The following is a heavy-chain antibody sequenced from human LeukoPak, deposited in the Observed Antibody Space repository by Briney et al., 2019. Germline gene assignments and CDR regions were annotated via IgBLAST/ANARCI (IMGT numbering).Heavy chain of an antibody. Sequence: SETLSLTCTVSGGSISPYYWSWIRQPPGKGLEWIGYIYYNGNTNYNPSLTSRVTISVDTSKNQFSLKLSSVTAADTAVYYCARLNRYCSGGSCWDNWFDPWGQGTLVTVSS. CDR2: IYYNGNT. V-gene: IGHV4-59*08. CDR1: GGSISPYY. J-gene: IGHJ5*02. D-gene: IGHD2-15*01. CDR3: ARLNRYCSGGSCWDNWFDP.